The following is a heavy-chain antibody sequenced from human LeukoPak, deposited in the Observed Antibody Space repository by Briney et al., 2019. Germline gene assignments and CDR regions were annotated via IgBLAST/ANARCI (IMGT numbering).Heavy chain of an antibody. CDR3: ARQNSVAGTSFDY. CDR1: GGSFSGYY. V-gene: IGHV4-39*01. J-gene: IGHJ4*02. D-gene: IGHD6-19*01. Sequence: SETLSLTCAVYGGSFSGYYWGWIRQPPGKGLQWIGSIYYSGSTYYIPSLKSRLTISLDTSKNQFSLKLSSVTAADTAVYYCARQNSVAGTSFDYWGQGTLVTVSS. CDR2: IYYSGST.